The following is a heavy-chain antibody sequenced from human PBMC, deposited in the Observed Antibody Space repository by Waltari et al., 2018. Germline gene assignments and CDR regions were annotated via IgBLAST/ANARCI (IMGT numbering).Heavy chain of an antibody. CDR3: VRHARTTSGGKHFDH. Sequence: QLQLQESGPGLVKASETLSLTCTVSGDSISSSRYYWGWVRPPPGKGLEWIGIMYYSWSTYYNPSLKSRVTISGDTSKSQFSLKLSSVTAADTSMYYCVRHARTTSGGKHFDHWGQGMLVTVSP. CDR2: MYYSWST. CDR1: GDSISSSRYY. J-gene: IGHJ4*02. V-gene: IGHV4-39*01. D-gene: IGHD2-15*01.